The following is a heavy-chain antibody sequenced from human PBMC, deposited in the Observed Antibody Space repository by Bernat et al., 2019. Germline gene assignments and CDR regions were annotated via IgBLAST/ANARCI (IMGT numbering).Heavy chain of an antibody. CDR2: ISSRGTTI. CDR3: ARDYDDIVTGAKDWFDP. J-gene: IGHJ5*02. Sequence: EVQLVESGGGLVQPGESLRLSCAASGITFRSYEMNWVRQAPGKGLEWVSYISSRGTTIYYADSVKGRFTISRDNAKNSLYLQMNSLRAEDTAIYYCARDYDDIVTGAKDWFDPWGQGTLVTVSS. CDR1: GITFRSYE. V-gene: IGHV3-48*03. D-gene: IGHD3-9*01.